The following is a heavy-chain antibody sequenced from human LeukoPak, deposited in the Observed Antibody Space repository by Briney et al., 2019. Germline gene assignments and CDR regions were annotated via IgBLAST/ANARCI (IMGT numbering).Heavy chain of an antibody. CDR2: INPNSGGT. Sequence: ASVKVSCKASGYTFTGYYMHWVRQAPGQGLEWMGWINPNSGGTNYAQKFQGRVTMTRDTSISTAYMELSRLRSDDTAVYYCAREVHDYVWGRRYFDYWGQGTLVTVSS. CDR3: AREVHDYVWGRRYFDY. CDR1: GYTFTGYY. V-gene: IGHV1-2*02. D-gene: IGHD3-16*01. J-gene: IGHJ4*02.